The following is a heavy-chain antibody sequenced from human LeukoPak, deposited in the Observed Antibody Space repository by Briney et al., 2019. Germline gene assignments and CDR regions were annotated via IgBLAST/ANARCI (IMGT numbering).Heavy chain of an antibody. J-gene: IGHJ4*02. CDR1: GSTFSHYA. Sequence: GGSLRLSCAASGSTFSHYAFHWVRQAPGKGLEWLAVIWSDGSNKFYGDAVKGRFTIDRDDSQKTVYLQMNSLRVEDTATYYCARDAQRGFDYSNSLKYWGQGSLVTVSS. V-gene: IGHV3-33*01. CDR3: ARDAQRGFDYSNSLKY. CDR2: IWSDGSNK. D-gene: IGHD4-11*01.